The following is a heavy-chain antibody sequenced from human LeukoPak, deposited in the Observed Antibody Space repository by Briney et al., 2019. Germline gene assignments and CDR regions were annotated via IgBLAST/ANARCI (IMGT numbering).Heavy chain of an antibody. D-gene: IGHD4-23*01. V-gene: IGHV4-59*01. CDR3: ARVSNSPSHSSYVDY. J-gene: IGHJ4*02. Sequence: SETLSLTCTVSGGSISSYYWSWIRQPPGKGLEWIGYIYYSGSTNYNPSLKSRVTISVDTSKNQFSLKLSSVTTADTAVYYCARVSNSPSHSSYVDYWGQGTLVTVSS. CDR1: GGSISSYY. CDR2: IYYSGST.